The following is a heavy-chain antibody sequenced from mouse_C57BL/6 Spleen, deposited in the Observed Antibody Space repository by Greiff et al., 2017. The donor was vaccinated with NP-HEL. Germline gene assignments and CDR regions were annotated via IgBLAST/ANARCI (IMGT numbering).Heavy chain of an antibody. J-gene: IGHJ2*01. CDR1: GYTFTDYY. CDR2: INPNNGGT. D-gene: IGHD1-1*01. Sequence: EVQLQQSGPELVKPGASVKISCKASGYTFTDYYMNWVKQSHGKSLEWIGDINPNNGGTSYNQKFKGKATLTVDKSSSTAYMELRSLTSEDSAVYYCARGDYGSSYVLYYFDYWGQGTTLTVSS. V-gene: IGHV1-26*01. CDR3: ARGDYGSSYVLYYFDY.